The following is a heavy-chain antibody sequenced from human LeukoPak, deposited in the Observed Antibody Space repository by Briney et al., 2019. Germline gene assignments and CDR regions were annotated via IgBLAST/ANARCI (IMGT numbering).Heavy chain of an antibody. Sequence: ASVKVSCKASGYTFTGYYMHWVRQAPGQGLEWMGWINPNSGDANYAQKFQGRVTMTRDTSISTAYMELSRLRSDDTAVYYCAIHLNPYYYDSSGYYLSYAFDIWGQGTMVTVSS. D-gene: IGHD3-22*01. CDR2: INPNSGDA. CDR3: AIHLNPYYYDSSGYYLSYAFDI. J-gene: IGHJ3*02. V-gene: IGHV1-2*02. CDR1: GYTFTGYY.